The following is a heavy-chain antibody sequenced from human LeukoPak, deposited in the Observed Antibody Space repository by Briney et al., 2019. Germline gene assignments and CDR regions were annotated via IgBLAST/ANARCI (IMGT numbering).Heavy chain of an antibody. J-gene: IGHJ6*03. CDR1: GGSISSSSYY. CDR2: IYYSGST. D-gene: IGHD1-1*01. Sequence: SETLSLTCTVSGGSISSSSYYWGWIRQPPGKGLEWIGSIYYSGSTYYNPSLKSRVTISVDTSKNQFSLKLSSVTAADTAVYYCARFGRSPGNYYYYMDVWGKGTTVTVSS. CDR3: ARFGRSPGNYYYYMDV. V-gene: IGHV4-39*07.